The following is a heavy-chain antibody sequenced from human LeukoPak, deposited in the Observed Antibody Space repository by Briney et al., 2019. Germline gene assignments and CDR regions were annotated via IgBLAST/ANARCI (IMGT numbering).Heavy chain of an antibody. D-gene: IGHD1-26*01. Sequence: PGGSLRLSCAASGFAFSSYTMNWVRQAPGKGLEWVSCISSSSTNIYYADSVKGRFTISRDNAKNSLYLQMNSLRAEDTAVYYCARKLYSDNSHDAFDIWGQGTMVIVSS. J-gene: IGHJ3*02. V-gene: IGHV3-21*01. CDR3: ARKLYSDNSHDAFDI. CDR1: GFAFSSYT. CDR2: ISSSSTNI.